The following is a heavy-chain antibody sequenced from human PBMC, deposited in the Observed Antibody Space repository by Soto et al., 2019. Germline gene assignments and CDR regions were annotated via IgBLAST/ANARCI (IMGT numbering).Heavy chain of an antibody. V-gene: IGHV3-23*01. CDR1: GFTFSSYA. D-gene: IGHD3-3*01. CDR2: ISGSGGST. CDR3: AKHFESLEWPNDAFDI. J-gene: IGHJ3*02. Sequence: GGSLRLSCAASGFTFSSYAMSWVRQAPGKGLEWVSAISGSGGSTYYADSVKGRFTISRDNSKNTLYLQMNSLRAEDTAVYYCAKHFESLEWPNDAFDIWGQGTMVTVSS.